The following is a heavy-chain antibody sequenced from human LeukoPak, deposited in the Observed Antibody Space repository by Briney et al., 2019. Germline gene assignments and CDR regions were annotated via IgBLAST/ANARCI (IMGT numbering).Heavy chain of an antibody. D-gene: IGHD3-9*01. CDR3: ARDLFDPIYYYYGMDV. Sequence: PGGSLRLSCAASGFSFSDYDMNWVRQAPGEGLEWVSYIGPSGSTIFYADSVKGRFTVSRDNAKKSLYLQMNSLRAEDTAVYYCARDLFDPIYYYYGMDVWGQGTTVTVSS. V-gene: IGHV3-48*04. J-gene: IGHJ6*02. CDR2: IGPSGSTI. CDR1: GFSFSDYD.